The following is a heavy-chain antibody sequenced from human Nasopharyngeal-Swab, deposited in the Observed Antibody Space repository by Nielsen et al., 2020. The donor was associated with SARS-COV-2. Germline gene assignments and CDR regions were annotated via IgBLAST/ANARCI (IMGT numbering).Heavy chain of an antibody. J-gene: IGHJ3*02. V-gene: IGHV3-33*06. CDR1: GFSFSTYG. CDR2: VWNDGSNE. CDR3: AKDKDDAFDI. Sequence: GESLKISCAASGFSFSTYGMNWVRQAPGKGLEWVAVVWNDGSNEFYADSVKGRFTISRDNSKNTLYLQMNSLRAEDTAVYYCAKDKDDAFDIWGQGTMVTVSS.